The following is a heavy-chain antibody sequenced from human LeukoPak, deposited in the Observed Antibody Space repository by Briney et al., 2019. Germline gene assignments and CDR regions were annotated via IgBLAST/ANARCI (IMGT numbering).Heavy chain of an antibody. Sequence: SQTLSLTCAVSGGSISSGGYSWSWIRQPPGTGLEWIGYIYHSGSTYYNPSLKSRVTISVDRSKNQFSLKLSSVTAADTAVYYCARVDGYPHFDYWGQGTLVTVSS. D-gene: IGHD5-24*01. V-gene: IGHV4-30-2*01. CDR3: ARVDGYPHFDY. J-gene: IGHJ4*02. CDR1: GGSISSGGYS. CDR2: IYHSGST.